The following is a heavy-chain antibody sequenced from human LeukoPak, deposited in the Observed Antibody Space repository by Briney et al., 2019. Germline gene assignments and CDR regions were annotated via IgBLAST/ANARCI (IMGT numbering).Heavy chain of an antibody. Sequence: SETLSLTCAVYGGSFSGYYWSWIRQPPGKGLEWIGEINHSGSTNYNPSLKSRVTISVDKSKNQFSLKLSSVTAADTAVYYCARGRYYGSGNRFDPWGQGTLVTVSS. CDR2: INHSGST. D-gene: IGHD3-10*01. CDR1: GGSFSGYY. V-gene: IGHV4-34*01. J-gene: IGHJ5*02. CDR3: ARGRYYGSGNRFDP.